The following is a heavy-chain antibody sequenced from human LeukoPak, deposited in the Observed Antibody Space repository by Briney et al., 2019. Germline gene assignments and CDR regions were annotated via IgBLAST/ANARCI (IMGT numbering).Heavy chain of an antibody. Sequence: PGGSLRPSCAASGFTFSSYSMNWVRQAPGKGLEWVSSISSSSSYIYYADSVKGRFTISRDNAKNSLYLQMNSLRAEDTAVYYCARGEDSSSFYYYMDVWGKGTTVTVSS. CDR1: GFTFSSYS. CDR3: ARGEDSSSFYYYMDV. CDR2: ISSSSSYI. J-gene: IGHJ6*03. V-gene: IGHV3-21*01. D-gene: IGHD6-13*01.